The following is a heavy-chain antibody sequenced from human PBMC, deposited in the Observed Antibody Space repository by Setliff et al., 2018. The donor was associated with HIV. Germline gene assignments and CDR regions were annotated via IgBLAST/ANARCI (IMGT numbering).Heavy chain of an antibody. V-gene: IGHV4-39*07. CDR2: IDYSGNT. CDR3: ERSGPVWFGEPPYYFDS. CDR1: GGSLSSTTYY. J-gene: IGHJ4*02. Sequence: SETLSLTCTVSGGSLSSTTYYWGWIRQPPGKGLEWIGIIDYSGNTYYNPSLKSRITISVDTSKDQFSLKLSSVTAADTAVYYCERSGPVWFGEPPYYFDSWGLGTLGTVSS. D-gene: IGHD3-10*01.